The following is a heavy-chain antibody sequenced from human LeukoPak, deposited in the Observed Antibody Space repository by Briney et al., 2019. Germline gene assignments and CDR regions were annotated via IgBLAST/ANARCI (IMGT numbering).Heavy chain of an antibody. V-gene: IGHV3-49*04. J-gene: IGHJ4*02. Sequence: GGSLRLSCTASGFTFGDYAMTWVRQAPGKGLEWVGFIRSKIYGGTPEYAASVKGRFTTSRDDSQGIAYLQMNSLITEDTAVYYCSRDQTPYYWGQGTLVTVSS. CDR2: IRSKIYGGTP. CDR3: SRDQTPYY. CDR1: GFTFGDYA.